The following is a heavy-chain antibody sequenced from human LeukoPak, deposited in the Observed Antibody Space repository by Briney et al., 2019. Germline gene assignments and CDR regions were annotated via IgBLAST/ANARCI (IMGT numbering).Heavy chain of an antibody. CDR1: GGSFSGYY. CDR3: ARENSSIDAFDI. V-gene: IGHV4-34*01. J-gene: IGHJ3*02. D-gene: IGHD2/OR15-2a*01. CDR2: MNHSGSN. Sequence: SETLSLTCAVYGGSFSGYYWSWIRQPPGKGLEWIGEMNHSGSNKYNPSLKSRVTISVDTSKNQFSLKLSSVTAADTAVYYCARENSSIDAFDIWGQGTMVTVSS.